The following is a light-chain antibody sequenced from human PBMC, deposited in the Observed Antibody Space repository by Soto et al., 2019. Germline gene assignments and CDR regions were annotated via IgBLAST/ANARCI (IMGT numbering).Light chain of an antibody. CDR2: DAS. Sequence: EIVLTQSPGILSLSPGERATLSCRASQSVSSSYLAWYQQKPGQAPRLLIYDASNRATGIPARFSGSGSGTDFTLTISRLEPEDFAVYYCQQYGNSPQTFGQGTKVDIK. J-gene: IGKJ1*01. CDR3: QQYGNSPQT. CDR1: QSVSSSY. V-gene: IGKV3-20*01.